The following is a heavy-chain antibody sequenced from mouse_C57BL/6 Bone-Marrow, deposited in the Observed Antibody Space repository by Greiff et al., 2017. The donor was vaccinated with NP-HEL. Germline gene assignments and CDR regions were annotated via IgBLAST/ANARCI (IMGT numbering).Heavy chain of an antibody. Sequence: EVKLMESGGGLVQPGGSMKLSCVASGFTFSNYWMNWVRQSPEKGLEWVAQIRLKSDNYATHYAESVKGRFTISRDDSKSSVYLQMNNLRAEDTGSYYCTVLFITTGVPFAYWGQGTLVTVSA. CDR1: GFTFSNYW. D-gene: IGHD1-1*01. CDR2: IRLKSDNYAT. CDR3: TVLFITTGVPFAY. J-gene: IGHJ3*01. V-gene: IGHV6-3*01.